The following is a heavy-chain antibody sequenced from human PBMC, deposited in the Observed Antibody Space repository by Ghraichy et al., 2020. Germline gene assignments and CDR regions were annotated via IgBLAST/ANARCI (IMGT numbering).Heavy chain of an antibody. CDR3: ARIIVRPRVDF. D-gene: IGHD2/OR15-2a*01. CDR2: VYYSGST. V-gene: IGHV4-39*07. J-gene: IGHJ4*02. Sequence: SQTLSLTCTVSGDSISPNNYYWGWIRQPPGKGLEWIGSVYYSGSTYYNPSLTSRVTISVDTSKNQFSLRLNSVTAADSAFYYCARIIVRPRVDFWGQGARVTVSS. CDR1: GDSISPNNYY.